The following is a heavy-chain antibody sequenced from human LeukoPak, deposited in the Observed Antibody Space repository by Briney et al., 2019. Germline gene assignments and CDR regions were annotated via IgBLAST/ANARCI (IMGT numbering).Heavy chain of an antibody. CDR2: ISYDGSNK. D-gene: IGHD2-2*01. V-gene: IGHV3-30-3*01. CDR1: GFTFSSYA. Sequence: PGRSLRLSCAASGFTFSSYAMHWVRQAPGKGLEWVAVISYDGSNKYYADSVKGRFTISRDNSKNTLYLQMNSLRAEDTAVYYCARDRVVAPTRRRADYWGQGTLVTVSS. J-gene: IGHJ4*02. CDR3: ARDRVVAPTRRRADY.